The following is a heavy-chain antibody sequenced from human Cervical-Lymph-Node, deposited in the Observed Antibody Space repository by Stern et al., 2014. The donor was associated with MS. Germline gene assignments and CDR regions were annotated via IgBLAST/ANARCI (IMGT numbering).Heavy chain of an antibody. V-gene: IGHV1-69*06. CDR1: GDTFTDYA. J-gene: IGHJ6*01. CDR3: AREVGSLAMDV. D-gene: IGHD1-1*01. Sequence: VQLVESGGEVKKPGSSVKVSCKASGDTFTDYAISWVRQAPGQGPEWMGGITPIFNSADYAQRFQGRLDITANKSRSTASMELSSLTSDDTAVYYCAREVGSLAMDVWGQGTTVIVSS. CDR2: ITPIFNSA.